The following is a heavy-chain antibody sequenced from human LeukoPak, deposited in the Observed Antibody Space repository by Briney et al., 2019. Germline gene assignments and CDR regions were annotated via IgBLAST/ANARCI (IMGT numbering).Heavy chain of an antibody. CDR1: GGSISGYY. Sequence: SETLSLTCTVSGGSISGYYWSWIRQPPGKGLEWIGEINHSGSTNYNPSLKSRVTISVDTSKNQFSLKLSSVTAADTAVYYCARAERGYCSSTSCYTGRWFDPWGQGTLVTVSS. CDR2: INHSGST. V-gene: IGHV4-34*01. D-gene: IGHD2-2*02. J-gene: IGHJ5*02. CDR3: ARAERGYCSSTSCYTGRWFDP.